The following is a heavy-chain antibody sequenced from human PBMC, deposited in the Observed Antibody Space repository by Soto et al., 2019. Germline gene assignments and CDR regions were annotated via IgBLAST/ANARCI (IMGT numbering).Heavy chain of an antibody. CDR2: ITGSSSYT. J-gene: IGHJ6*02. V-gene: IGHV3-21*06. CDR3: ARLVASETGYGMDV. D-gene: IGHD3-9*01. CDR1: GFIFSSHN. Sequence: DVQLVESGGGLVKPGGSLRLSCAASGFIFSSHNMNWVRQAPGKGLEWVSSITGSSSYTFYADSVKGRFTISRDNAKNTVYLQVNSLRAEDTGVYYCARLVASETGYGMDVWGQGTTVTVSS.